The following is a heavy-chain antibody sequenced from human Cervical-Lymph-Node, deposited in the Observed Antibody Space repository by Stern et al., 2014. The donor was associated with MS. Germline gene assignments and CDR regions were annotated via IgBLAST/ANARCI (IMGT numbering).Heavy chain of an antibody. CDR3: TRGFLRYDSSPERD. Sequence: QVQLVKSGAEVKKPGASVKVSCKASGYTFTSFFIHWVREAPGQGLEWLGLISPSTETATYAQDVHVRVHVTSDTSTSTVYMQLSSRISDDTAVDYCTRGFLRYDSSPERDWGQGTLVTVS. D-gene: IGHD3-16*01. CDR2: ISPSTETA. V-gene: IGHV1-46*01. J-gene: IGHJ4*02. CDR1: GYTFTSFF.